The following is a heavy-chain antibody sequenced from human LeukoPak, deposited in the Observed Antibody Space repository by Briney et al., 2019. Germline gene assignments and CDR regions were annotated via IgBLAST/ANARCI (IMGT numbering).Heavy chain of an antibody. CDR2: IYPDDSDT. Sequence: GESLKISCKGSGYSFTTYWIGWVRQMPGKGLEWTGIIYPDDSDTRYSPSFQGQVTISADKSISTAYLQWSSLKASDTAMYYCARGCCSGGTCYSCFDYWGQGVLVTVSS. J-gene: IGHJ4*02. CDR3: ARGCCSGGTCYSCFDY. D-gene: IGHD2-15*01. V-gene: IGHV5-51*01. CDR1: GYSFTTYW.